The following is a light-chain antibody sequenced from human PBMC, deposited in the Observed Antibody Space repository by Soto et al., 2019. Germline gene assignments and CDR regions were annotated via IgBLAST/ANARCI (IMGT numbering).Light chain of an antibody. Sequence: DIQMTQSPSSLSATVGDRVTITCRASQTIGKYLNWYQQQPGKVPKLLIYDASYLQSGVPSRFSGSASGTDFTLNISDLRPEDFATYYCQQSFSIPFTFGPRTKVDIK. J-gene: IGKJ3*01. CDR1: QTIGKY. CDR3: QQSFSIPFT. V-gene: IGKV1-39*01. CDR2: DAS.